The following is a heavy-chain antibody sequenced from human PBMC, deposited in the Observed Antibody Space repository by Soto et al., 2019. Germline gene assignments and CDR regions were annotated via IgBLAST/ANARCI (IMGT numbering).Heavy chain of an antibody. CDR3: AKAFLGSGWYFFSPEGANDYYYGMDV. D-gene: IGHD6-19*01. V-gene: IGHV3-23*01. CDR1: GFTFSSYA. J-gene: IGHJ6*02. Sequence: GGSLRLSCAASGFTFSSYAMSWVRQAPGKGLEWVSAISGSGGSTYYADSVKGRFTISRDNSKNTRYLQMNSLRAEDTAVYYCAKAFLGSGWYFFSPEGANDYYYGMDVWGQGTTVTVSS. CDR2: ISGSGGST.